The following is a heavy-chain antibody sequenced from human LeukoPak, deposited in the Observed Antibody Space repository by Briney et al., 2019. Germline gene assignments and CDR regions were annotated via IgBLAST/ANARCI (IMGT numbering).Heavy chain of an antibody. D-gene: IGHD3-3*01. CDR1: GGSISSSSYY. CDR3: AIFSRITIFGVVTPDNDY. V-gene: IGHV4-39*01. Sequence: KPSETLSLTCAVSGGSISSSSYYWGWIRQPPGKGLEWIGSIYYSGSTYYNPSPKSRVTISVDTSKNQFSLKLSSVTAADTAVYYCAIFSRITIFGVVTPDNDYWGQGTLVTVSS. J-gene: IGHJ4*02. CDR2: IYYSGST.